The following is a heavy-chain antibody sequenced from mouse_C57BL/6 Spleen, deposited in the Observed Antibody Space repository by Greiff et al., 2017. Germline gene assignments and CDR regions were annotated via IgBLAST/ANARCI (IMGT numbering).Heavy chain of an antibody. CDR3: TAVVDQAWFAY. Sequence: VKLQESGAELVRPGSSVKLSCKASGYTFTSYWMDWVQQRPGQGLEWIGNIYTSDSETHYNQKFKDKATLTVDKSSSTAYMQLSSLTSEDSAVYYCTAVVDQAWFAYWGQGTLVTVSA. CDR1: GYTFTSYW. V-gene: IGHV1-61*01. J-gene: IGHJ3*01. D-gene: IGHD1-1*01. CDR2: IYTSDSET.